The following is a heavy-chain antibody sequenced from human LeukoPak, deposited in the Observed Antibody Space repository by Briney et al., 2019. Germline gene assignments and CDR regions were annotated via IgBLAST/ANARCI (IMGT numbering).Heavy chain of an antibody. D-gene: IGHD3-22*01. CDR2: INPNSGGT. CDR3: ARPGRYYDSSGYSRFDY. Sequence: ASVKVSCKASGYTFTGYYMHWVRQAPGQGLEWMGWINPNSGGTNYAQKFRGRVTMTRDTSISTAYMELSRLRSDDTAVYYCARPGRYYDSSGYSRFDYWGQGTLVTVSS. J-gene: IGHJ4*02. V-gene: IGHV1-2*02. CDR1: GYTFTGYY.